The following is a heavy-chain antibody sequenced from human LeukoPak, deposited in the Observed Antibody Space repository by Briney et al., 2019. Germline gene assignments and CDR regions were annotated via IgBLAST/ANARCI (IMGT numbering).Heavy chain of an antibody. CDR3: ARGVYIAAAQYGY. CDR1: GGSISSYY. D-gene: IGHD6-13*01. Sequence: SEALSLTCTVSGGSISSYYWSWIRQPPGKGLEWIGYIYYNGTTNYSPSLKSRVTISVDTSKNQFSLKLSSVTAADTAVYYCARGVYIAAAQYGYWGQGTLVTVSS. J-gene: IGHJ4*02. V-gene: IGHV4-59*01. CDR2: IYYNGTT.